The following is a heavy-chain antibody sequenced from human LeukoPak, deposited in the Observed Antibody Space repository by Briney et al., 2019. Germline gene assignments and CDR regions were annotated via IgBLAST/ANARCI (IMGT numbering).Heavy chain of an antibody. D-gene: IGHD1-14*01. J-gene: IGHJ6*03. CDR2: IYTSGST. V-gene: IGHV4-4*09. CDR3: ARHERVARNLYYYYYMDV. Sequence: SETLSLTCTVSGGSISSYYWSWIRQPPGKGLEGIGYIYTSGSTNYNPSLKSRVTISVDTSKNQFSLKLSSVTAADTAVYHCARHERVARNLYYYYYMDVWGKGTTVTVSS. CDR1: GGSISSYY.